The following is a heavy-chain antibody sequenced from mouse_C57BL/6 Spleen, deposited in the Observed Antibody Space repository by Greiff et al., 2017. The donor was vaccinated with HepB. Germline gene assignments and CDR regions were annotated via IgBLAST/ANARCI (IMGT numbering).Heavy chain of an antibody. Sequence: QVQLQQSGAELVMPGASVKLSCKASGYTFTSYWMHWVKQRPGQGLEWIGEIDPSDSYTNYNQKFKGKSTLTVDKSSSTAYMQLSSLTSEDSAVYYCARELSAWFAYWGQGTLVTVSA. CDR1: GYTFTSYW. CDR2: IDPSDSYT. J-gene: IGHJ3*01. CDR3: ARELSAWFAY. V-gene: IGHV1-69*01.